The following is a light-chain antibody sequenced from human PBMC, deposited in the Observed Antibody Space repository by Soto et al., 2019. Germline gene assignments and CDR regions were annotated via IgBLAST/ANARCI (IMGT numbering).Light chain of an antibody. V-gene: IGLV1-40*01. Sequence: QSALTQSPSMSGAPGQRVTISCTGSSSDIGAGYDVHWYQQFPGTAPKLLIYSNIDRPSGVPDRFSGSKSGTSASLAITGLQAEDEADYYCQSYDSSLGGSKGVFGGGTKLTVL. J-gene: IGLJ3*02. CDR1: SSDIGAGYD. CDR2: SNI. CDR3: QSYDSSLGGSKGV.